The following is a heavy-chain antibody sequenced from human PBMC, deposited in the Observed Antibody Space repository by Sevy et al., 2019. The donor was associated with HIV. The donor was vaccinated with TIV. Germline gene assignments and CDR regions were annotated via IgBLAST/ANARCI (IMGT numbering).Heavy chain of an antibody. D-gene: IGHD2-8*01. Sequence: GGSLRLSCVASGFTFAKYSMSWVRQAPGKGLEWVSTFSFGCGRINYADSVKGRFTISRDDSKNTLFLQMNSLRAEDKATYFCAREGCTQPHDYWGQGTLVTVSS. V-gene: IGHV3-23*01. CDR1: GFTFAKYS. CDR2: FSFGCGRI. J-gene: IGHJ4*02. CDR3: AREGCTQPHDY.